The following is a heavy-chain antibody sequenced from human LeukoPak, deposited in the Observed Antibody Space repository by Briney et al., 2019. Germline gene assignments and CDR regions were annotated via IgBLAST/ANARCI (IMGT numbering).Heavy chain of an antibody. Sequence: PPGGSLRLSCAASGFTFSSHAMSWVHQAPGKGLEWVSAISGSGGSTYNTDSVRGRFTISRDNAKNSLYLQMNSLRAEDTAVYYCARALSERLGKRSSSWPNPFDYWGQGTLVTVSS. CDR1: GFTFSSHA. CDR3: ARALSERLGKRSSSWPNPFDY. CDR2: ISGSGGST. V-gene: IGHV3-23*01. J-gene: IGHJ4*02. D-gene: IGHD6-13*01.